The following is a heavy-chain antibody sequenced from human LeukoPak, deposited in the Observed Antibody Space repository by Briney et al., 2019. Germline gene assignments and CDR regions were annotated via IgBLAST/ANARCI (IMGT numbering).Heavy chain of an antibody. D-gene: IGHD6-19*01. CDR1: GGSISSSSYY. V-gene: IGHV4-39*02. J-gene: IGHJ3*02. Sequence: SETLSLTCTVSGGSISSSSYYWGWIRQPRGKGLEWIGSIYYSGSTYYNPSLKSRVTISVDTSKNQFSLKLSSVTAADTAVYYCARDWSGMIAVAGISAFDIWGQGRMVTVSS. CDR3: ARDWSGMIAVAGISAFDI. CDR2: IYYSGST.